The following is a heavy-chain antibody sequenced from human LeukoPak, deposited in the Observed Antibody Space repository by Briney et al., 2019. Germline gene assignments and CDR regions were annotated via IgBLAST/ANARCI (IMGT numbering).Heavy chain of an antibody. Sequence: PGGSLRLSCAASGFTFSSYWMSWVRQAPGKGLEWVANIKQDGSEKYYVDSVKGRFTISRDNAKNSLYLQMNSLRVEDTAEYYCARDVELGWFDPWGQGTLVTVSS. CDR2: IKQDGSEK. CDR1: GFTFSSYW. D-gene: IGHD3-3*02. J-gene: IGHJ5*02. V-gene: IGHV3-7*01. CDR3: ARDVELGWFDP.